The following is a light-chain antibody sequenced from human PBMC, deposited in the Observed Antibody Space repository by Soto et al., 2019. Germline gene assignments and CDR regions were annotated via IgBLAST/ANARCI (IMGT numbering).Light chain of an antibody. V-gene: IGKV3-20*01. CDR2: GAS. CDR1: QSVSSSF. Sequence: EIVLTQSPGTLSLSPGERATLSCRASQSVSSSFLAWYQQKAGQAPRLLIYGASRRDTGIPDRVSGSGSGTDVTLTISRLEPEDFAVYYCQQYVSSPWAFGQGTKVDI. CDR3: QQYVSSPWA. J-gene: IGKJ1*01.